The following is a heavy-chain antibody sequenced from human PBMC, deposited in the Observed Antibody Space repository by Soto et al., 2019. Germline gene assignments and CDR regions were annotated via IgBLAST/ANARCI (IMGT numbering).Heavy chain of an antibody. D-gene: IGHD3-10*01. J-gene: IGHJ4*02. CDR3: ARRNGGGEVDS. Sequence: PSETLSLTCTVSGGSISSSSYYWCWIRHPPGKGLEWIGSIYYSGSTYYNPSLKSRVTISVDTSKNQFSLKLSSVTAADTAVYYCARRNGGGEVDSWGQGTLVNVSS. CDR2: IYYSGST. CDR1: GGSISSSSYY. V-gene: IGHV4-39*01.